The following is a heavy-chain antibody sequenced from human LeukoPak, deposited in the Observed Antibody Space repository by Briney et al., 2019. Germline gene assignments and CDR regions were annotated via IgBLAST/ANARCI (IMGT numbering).Heavy chain of an antibody. CDR2: IKQDGSEK. Sequence: GGSLRLSCAASGFTFGSYWMSWVRQAPGKGLEWVANIKQDGSEKYYVNSVKGRFTISRDNAKNSLYLQMNSLRAEDTAVYYCARDQVGYSSSSGTLDYWGQGTLVTVSS. V-gene: IGHV3-7*01. D-gene: IGHD6-6*01. CDR3: ARDQVGYSSSSGTLDY. CDR1: GFTFGSYW. J-gene: IGHJ4*02.